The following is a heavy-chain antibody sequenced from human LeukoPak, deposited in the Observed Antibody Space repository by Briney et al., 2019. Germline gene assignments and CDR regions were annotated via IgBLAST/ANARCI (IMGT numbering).Heavy chain of an antibody. J-gene: IGHJ4*02. Sequence: QPEGSLRLSCAASGLTFTSYAMSWVRRSPGKGLDWVSVISGSGGTTYYADSVKGQFTISRDNSKNTLYLQMNSLRAEDTAVYYCAKVDRGILTGYLDYWGQGILVTVSS. CDR1: GLTFTSYA. CDR2: ISGSGGTT. V-gene: IGHV3-23*01. CDR3: AKVDRGILTGYLDY. D-gene: IGHD3-9*01.